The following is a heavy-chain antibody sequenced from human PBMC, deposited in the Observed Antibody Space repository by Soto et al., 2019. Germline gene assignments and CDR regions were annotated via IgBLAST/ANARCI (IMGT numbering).Heavy chain of an antibody. CDR1: GGSVSSGSYY. CDR3: ARGNYDFWSGYYQYYFDY. CDR2: IYYSGST. Sequence: SETLSLTCTVSGGSVSSGSYYWSWIRQPPGKGLEWIGYIYYSGSTNYNPSLKSRATISVDTSKNQFSLKLSSVTAADTAVYYCARGNYDFWSGYYQYYFDYWGQGTLVTVSS. J-gene: IGHJ4*02. V-gene: IGHV4-61*01. D-gene: IGHD3-3*01.